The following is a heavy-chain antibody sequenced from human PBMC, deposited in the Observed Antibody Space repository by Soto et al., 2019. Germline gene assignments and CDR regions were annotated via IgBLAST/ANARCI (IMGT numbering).Heavy chain of an antibody. CDR1: GDTFNFYS. CDR2: VNPILSMS. V-gene: IGHV1-69*02. J-gene: IGHJ4*02. Sequence: QVQLVQSGAEVKSAGSSVKVSCKASGDTFNFYSINWVRQAPGLGLEWVGRVNPILSMSNYAQRFQGRVTMTADKSTGTAYMELRCLRSEDTAIYYCASNYGSGSRAFDSWGQGALVTFSS. CDR3: ASNYGSGSRAFDS. D-gene: IGHD3-10*01.